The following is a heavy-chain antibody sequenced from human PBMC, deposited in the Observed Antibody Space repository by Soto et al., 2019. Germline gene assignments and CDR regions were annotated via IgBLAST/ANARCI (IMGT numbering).Heavy chain of an antibody. J-gene: IGHJ4*02. CDR3: AREGYTWFGELSSRVFDY. D-gene: IGHD3-10*01. V-gene: IGHV1-18*01. Sequence: QVQLVQSGAEVKKPGASVKVSCKASGYTFTSYGISWVRQAPGQGLEWMGWISAYNGNTNYAQKLQGRVTMTTDTSTSTAYMELRSLRTDDTAVYYCAREGYTWFGELSSRVFDYWGQGTLVTVSS. CDR2: ISAYNGNT. CDR1: GYTFTSYG.